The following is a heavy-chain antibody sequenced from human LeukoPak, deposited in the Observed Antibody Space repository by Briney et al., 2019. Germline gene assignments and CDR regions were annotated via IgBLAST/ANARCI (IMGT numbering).Heavy chain of an antibody. Sequence: GGSLRLSCSASGFTFSSYAMHWVRQAPGKGLEYVSAISSNGGSTYYADSVKGRFAISRDNSKNTLYLQMSSLRAEDTAVYYCVKSSAVSSDYWGQGTLVTVSS. CDR2: ISSNGGST. CDR3: VKSSAVSSDY. CDR1: GFTFSSYA. V-gene: IGHV3-64D*06. D-gene: IGHD6-19*01. J-gene: IGHJ4*02.